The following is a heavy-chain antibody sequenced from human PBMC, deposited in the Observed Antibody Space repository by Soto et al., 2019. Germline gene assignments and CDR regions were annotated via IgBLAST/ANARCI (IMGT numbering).Heavy chain of an antibody. CDR3: AKAGWELLLFDY. Sequence: XXSLRLTCAASGFTFSSYAMRWVRQAPGKGLEWVSAISGSGGSTYYADSVKGRFTISRDNSKNTLYLQMNSLRAEDTAVYYCAKAGWELLLFDYWGQGTLVTVSS. V-gene: IGHV3-23*01. CDR2: ISGSGGST. J-gene: IGHJ4*02. D-gene: IGHD1-26*01. CDR1: GFTFSSYA.